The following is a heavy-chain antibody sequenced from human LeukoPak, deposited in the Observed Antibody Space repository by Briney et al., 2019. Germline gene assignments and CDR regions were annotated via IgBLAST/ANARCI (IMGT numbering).Heavy chain of an antibody. J-gene: IGHJ4*02. CDR1: GGSISSSSYY. Sequence: SETLSLTCTVSGGSISSSSYYWGWIRQPPGKGLEWIGSIYYSGSTYYNPSLKSRVTISVDTSKNQFSLRLSSVTAADTAVCYCARASVPSLFDYWGQGTLVTVSS. D-gene: IGHD2-2*01. CDR3: ARASVPSLFDY. CDR2: IYYSGST. V-gene: IGHV4-39*07.